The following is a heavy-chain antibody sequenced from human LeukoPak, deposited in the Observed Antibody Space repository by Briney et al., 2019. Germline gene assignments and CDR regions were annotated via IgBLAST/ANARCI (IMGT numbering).Heavy chain of an antibody. V-gene: IGHV1-69*05. D-gene: IGHD2-2*01. Sequence: ASVKVSCKASGGTFGSYAISWVRQAPGQGLEWMGGIIPIFGTANYAQKFQGRVTITTDESTSTAYMELSSLRSEDTAVYYCARGRVNCSSTSCPNDAFDIWGQGTMVTVSS. CDR2: IIPIFGTA. CDR3: ARGRVNCSSTSCPNDAFDI. J-gene: IGHJ3*02. CDR1: GGTFGSYA.